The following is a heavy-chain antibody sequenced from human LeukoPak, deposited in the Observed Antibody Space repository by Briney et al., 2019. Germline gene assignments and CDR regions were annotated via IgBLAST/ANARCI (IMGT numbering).Heavy chain of an antibody. CDR3: ARAEWCYFDL. J-gene: IGHJ2*01. V-gene: IGHV4-34*01. D-gene: IGHD3-3*01. CDR1: GGSFSGYY. Sequence: SETLSLTCAVYGGSFSGYYWSWIRQPPGKGLEWIGEINHSGSTTYNPSLKSRVTISIDTSKNQLSLKLSSVTAADTAVYYCARAEWCYFDLWGRGTLVTVAS. CDR2: INHSGST.